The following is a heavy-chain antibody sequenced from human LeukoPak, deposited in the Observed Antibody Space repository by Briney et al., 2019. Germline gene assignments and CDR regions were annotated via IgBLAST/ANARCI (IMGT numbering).Heavy chain of an antibody. J-gene: IGHJ4*02. CDR1: GDSISGYY. D-gene: IGHD3-22*01. CDR3: ARDKLHYYDSSGYYNYFDY. V-gene: IGHV4-59*01. Sequence: SETLSLTCTVSGDSISGYYWSWIRQPPGKGLEWIGYIYYSGSTNYNPSLKSRVTISVDTSKNQFSLKLSSVTAADTAVYYCARDKLHYYDSSGYYNYFDYWGQGNLVTVSS. CDR2: IYYSGST.